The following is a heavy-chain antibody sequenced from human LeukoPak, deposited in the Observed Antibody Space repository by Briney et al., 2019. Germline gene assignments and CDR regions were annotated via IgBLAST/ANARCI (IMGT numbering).Heavy chain of an antibody. V-gene: IGHV4-59*01. CDR2: VHYTGNT. Sequence: SETLSLICTVSGGSISSSYWSWIRRSPGKGLEWIRYVHYTGNTYYNPSLKGRVTILVDTSKNHFSLKLRSVTAADTAVYYCARVRDNLRSQPFDSWGQGTLVTVSS. D-gene: IGHD3-10*01. J-gene: IGHJ4*02. CDR3: ARVRDNLRSQPFDS. CDR1: GGSISSSY.